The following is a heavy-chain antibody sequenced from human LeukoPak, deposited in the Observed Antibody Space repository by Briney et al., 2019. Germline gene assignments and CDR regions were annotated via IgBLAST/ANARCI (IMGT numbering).Heavy chain of an antibody. V-gene: IGHV1-24*01. CDR3: ATDRRVRGVMSHYVMDV. J-gene: IGHJ6*04. CDR1: GYTLTELS. Sequence: GASVKVSCKVSGYTLTELSMHWVRPAPGKGLAWVGGFDLEDGETIYAQKFQGRVTMTEDTSTETAYMELSSLRSEDTAVYYCATDRRVRGVMSHYVMDVWGKGTTVTVSS. CDR2: FDLEDGET. D-gene: IGHD3-10*01.